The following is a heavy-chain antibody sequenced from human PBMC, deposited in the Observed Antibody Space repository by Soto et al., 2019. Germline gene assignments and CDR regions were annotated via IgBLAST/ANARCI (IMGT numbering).Heavy chain of an antibody. CDR1: GFTLTSPA. CDR2: IVVGSGNT. J-gene: IGHJ5*02. Sequence: GAPGQGFCKASGFTLTSPAVPGVRQARGQRLERIGWIVVGSGNTNYAQKFQERVTITRDMSTSTAYMELSSLRSEDTAVYYCAVPYYYGSGSSNAYDYDSSGGNGFDPWG. V-gene: IGHV1-58*01. CDR3: AVPYYYGSGSSNAYDYDSSGGNGFDP. D-gene: IGHD3-10*01.